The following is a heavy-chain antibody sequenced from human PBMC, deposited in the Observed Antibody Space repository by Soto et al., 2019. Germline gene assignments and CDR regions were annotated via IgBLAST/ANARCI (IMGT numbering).Heavy chain of an antibody. J-gene: IGHJ3*02. CDR2: IIPIFGTA. Sequence: GASVKVSCKASGGTFSSYAISWVRQAPGQGLEWMGGIIPIFGTANYAQKFQGRVTITADESTSTAYMELSSLRSEDTAVYYCASPEVITPVQAFDIWGQGTMVTVSS. V-gene: IGHV1-69*13. D-gene: IGHD3-22*01. CDR3: ASPEVITPVQAFDI. CDR1: GGTFSSYA.